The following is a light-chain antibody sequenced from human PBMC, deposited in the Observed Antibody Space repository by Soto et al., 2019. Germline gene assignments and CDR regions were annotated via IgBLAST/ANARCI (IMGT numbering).Light chain of an antibody. V-gene: IGKV3-15*01. CDR1: QSVGTK. CDR2: RAS. Sequence: EIVLTQSPATLSLSPGERANLSCRASQSVGTKLAWYQQTPGQAPRLLIFRASSRAKGVPARFSASGSGTEFTLTISGLQSEDSAVYFCQQYNNWPFSFGQGTRLEIK. J-gene: IGKJ5*01. CDR3: QQYNNWPFS.